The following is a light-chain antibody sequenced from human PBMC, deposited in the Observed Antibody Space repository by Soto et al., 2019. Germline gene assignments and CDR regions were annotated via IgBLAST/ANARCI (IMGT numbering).Light chain of an antibody. J-gene: IGKJ1*01. Sequence: EIVLTQSPAPLSLSPGERTTLPCRASQSVSSNYLAWYQQKPGQAPRLLIFGASNRATGIPGRFNGSGSGTDFTLTIPGLWPEDFALNFCLRYSSSQWTFGQGTKVDIK. CDR2: GAS. CDR1: QSVSSNY. V-gene: IGKV3-20*01. CDR3: LRYSSSQWT.